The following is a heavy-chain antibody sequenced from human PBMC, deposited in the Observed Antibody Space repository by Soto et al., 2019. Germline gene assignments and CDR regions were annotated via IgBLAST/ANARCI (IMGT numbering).Heavy chain of an antibody. CDR3: ERLYPLSRYYFDY. V-gene: IGHV3-7*01. Sequence: EVQLVESGGGWVQPGGSLRLSCAASGLTFSSYCRSWVRQAPGRGRGRVANIKQDGSEKYYVESVKGRFTISRDIDKNSLSLQMNSLRAEDTAVYYCERLYPLSRYYFDYWGQGTLVTVSS. CDR1: GLTFSSYC. J-gene: IGHJ4*02. CDR2: IKQDGSEK. D-gene: IGHD2-2*02.